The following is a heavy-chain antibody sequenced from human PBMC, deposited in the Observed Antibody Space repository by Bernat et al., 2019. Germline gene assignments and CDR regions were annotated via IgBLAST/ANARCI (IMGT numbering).Heavy chain of an antibody. J-gene: IGHJ3*02. CDR1: GFTFSSYA. Sequence: QVQLVESGGGVVQPGRSLRLSCAASGFTFSSYAMHWVRQAPGKGLEWVAVILYDGSNKYYADSVKGRFPISRDNSKNTLYLQMNSLRAEDTAVYYCARSGYSSSWPPRGAFDIWGQGTMVTVSS. CDR2: ILYDGSNK. CDR3: ARSGYSSSWPPRGAFDI. V-gene: IGHV3-30*01. D-gene: IGHD6-13*01.